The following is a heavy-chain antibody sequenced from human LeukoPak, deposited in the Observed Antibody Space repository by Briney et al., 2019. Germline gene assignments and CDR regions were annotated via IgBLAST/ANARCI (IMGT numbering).Heavy chain of an antibody. CDR2: INPNSGDT. CDR1: GYTFTSYG. D-gene: IGHD1-20*01. Sequence: ASVKVSCKASGYTFTSYGISWVRQAPGQGLEWMGWINPNSGDTNYAQWFQGRVTMTRDTSISTAYMELSRLRSDDTAVYYCARYGITGTTSSGYFDYWGQGTLVTVSS. CDR3: ARYGITGTTSSGYFDY. J-gene: IGHJ4*02. V-gene: IGHV1-2*02.